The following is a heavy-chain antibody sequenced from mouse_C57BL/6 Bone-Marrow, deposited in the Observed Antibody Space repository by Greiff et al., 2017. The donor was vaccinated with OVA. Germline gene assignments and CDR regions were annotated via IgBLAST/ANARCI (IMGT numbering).Heavy chain of an antibody. Sequence: VQLQQPGAELVKPGASVKLSCKASGYTFTSYWMQWVQQRPGQGLEWIGEIDPSDSYTNYNQKFKGKATLTVDTSSSTAYMQLSSLTSEDSAVYYGARGSNWYYFDYWGQGTTLTVSS. CDR2: IDPSDSYT. J-gene: IGHJ2*01. D-gene: IGHD2-5*01. CDR3: ARGSNWYYFDY. CDR1: GYTFTSYW. V-gene: IGHV1-50*01.